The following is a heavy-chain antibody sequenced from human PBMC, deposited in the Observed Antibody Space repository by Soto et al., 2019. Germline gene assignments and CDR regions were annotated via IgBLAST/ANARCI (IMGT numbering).Heavy chain of an antibody. CDR2: ISSSSSYI. V-gene: IGHV3-21*01. J-gene: IGHJ3*02. CDR3: ARGIPGYAFDI. CDR1: GFTFSSYS. Sequence: EVQLVESGGGLVKPGGSLRLSCAASGFTFSSYSMNWVRQAPGKGLEWVSSISSSSSYIYYADSVKGRFTISRGNAKNSLYLQMNSLRAEDTAVYYCARGIPGYAFDIWGQGTMVTVSS.